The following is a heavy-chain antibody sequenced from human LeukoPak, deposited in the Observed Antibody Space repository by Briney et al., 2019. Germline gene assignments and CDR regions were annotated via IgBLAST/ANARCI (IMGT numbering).Heavy chain of an antibody. J-gene: IGHJ4*02. CDR1: GFTFSSYA. CDR3: PKSAGVWRRGYVDY. D-gene: IGHD3-16*01. V-gene: IGHV3-23*01. CDR2: ISGSGGST. Sequence: SGGSLRLSCAASGFTFSSYAMSWVRQAPGKGMEWVSAISGSGGSTYYADSVKGRFTISRDNSKNTLYLQMNSLRAEDTAVYYCPKSAGVWRRGYVDYWGQGTLVTVSS.